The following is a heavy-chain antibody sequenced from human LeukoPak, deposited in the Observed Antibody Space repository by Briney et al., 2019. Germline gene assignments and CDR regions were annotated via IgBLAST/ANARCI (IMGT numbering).Heavy chain of an antibody. D-gene: IGHD3-16*01. V-gene: IGHV1-8*01. CDR1: GYTFTSYD. CDR2: MNPNSGNT. CDR3: ARFRFGLSFDY. J-gene: IGHJ4*02. Sequence: GASVKVSCKASGYTFTSYDINWVRQATGQGLEWMGWMNPNSGNTGYAQKFQGRVTITRDTSASTAYMELSSLRSEDTAVYYCARFRFGLSFDYWGQGTLVTVSS.